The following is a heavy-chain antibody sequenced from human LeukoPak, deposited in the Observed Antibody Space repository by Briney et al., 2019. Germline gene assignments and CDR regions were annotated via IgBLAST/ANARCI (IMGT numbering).Heavy chain of an antibody. CDR1: GGSVSSYY. Sequence: SETLSLTCTGSGGSVSSYYWSWIRQPPGKGLEWIGYIYYSGSTNYNPSLKSRVTISVDTSKNQFSLKLSSVTAADTAVYYCARLDGDYDAFDIWGQGTMVTVSS. CDR2: IYYSGST. J-gene: IGHJ3*02. D-gene: IGHD4-17*01. CDR3: ARLDGDYDAFDI. V-gene: IGHV4-59*08.